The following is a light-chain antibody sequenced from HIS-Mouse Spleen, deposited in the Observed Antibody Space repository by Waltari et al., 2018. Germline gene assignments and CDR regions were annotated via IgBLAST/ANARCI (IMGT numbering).Light chain of an antibody. Sequence: QSALTQPASVSGSPGQSITISCTGTSSDVGSYNSVSWSQQHPGKAPNLMIYEGSKRPSGVSNRFSGSKSGNTASLTISGLQAEDEADYYCCSYAGSSTVVFGGGTKLTVL. J-gene: IGLJ2*01. CDR3: CSYAGSSTVV. V-gene: IGLV2-23*01. CDR1: SSDVGSYNS. CDR2: EGS.